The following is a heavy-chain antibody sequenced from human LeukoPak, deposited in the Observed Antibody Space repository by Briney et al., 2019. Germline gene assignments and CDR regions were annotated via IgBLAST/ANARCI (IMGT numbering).Heavy chain of an antibody. Sequence: GGSLRLSCAASGFTFSSYGMHWVRQAPGKGLEWVSIITGDGGTTDYADSVKGRITISRDNSNNTLFLQMNSLRVEDTAVYYCARLGYSSGSCVLRNDYLKDWGQGTLVTVSS. V-gene: IGHV3-23*01. D-gene: IGHD6-19*01. J-gene: IGHJ1*01. CDR3: ARLGYSSGSCVLRNDYLKD. CDR2: ITGDGGTT. CDR1: GFTFSSYG.